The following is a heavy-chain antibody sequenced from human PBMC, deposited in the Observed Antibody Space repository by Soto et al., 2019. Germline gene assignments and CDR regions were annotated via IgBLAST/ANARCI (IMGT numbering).Heavy chain of an antibody. CDR3: ASRTGRNYYGMDV. Sequence: QVQLRELGPGLVKSSETLSLTCTVSGDSINAYYWSWIRQAPGKGLEWIGYAYYSGTTNYNPSLKSRVTISGDTSKNQFSLNLSSVSTADSAVYYCASRTGRNYYGMDVWGQGTTVIVSS. J-gene: IGHJ6*02. D-gene: IGHD7-27*01. V-gene: IGHV4-59*01. CDR2: AYYSGTT. CDR1: GDSINAYY.